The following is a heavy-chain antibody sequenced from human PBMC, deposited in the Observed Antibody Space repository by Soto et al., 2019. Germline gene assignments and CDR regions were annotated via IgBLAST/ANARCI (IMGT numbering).Heavy chain of an antibody. CDR2: MPYDGSNK. CDR3: AREGMYYYDSSGSSDAFDM. Sequence: QVQLVESEGGVVQPGTSLRLSCAASGLTLSNYAMHWVRQAPGKGLEWVAVMPYDGSNKYYADFVKGRFTISSDNSKNTLYLVMNSLRTDDTAVYYCAREGMYYYDSSGSSDAFDMWGQGTMVTVSS. CDR1: GLTLSNYA. J-gene: IGHJ3*02. D-gene: IGHD3-22*01. V-gene: IGHV3-30-3*01.